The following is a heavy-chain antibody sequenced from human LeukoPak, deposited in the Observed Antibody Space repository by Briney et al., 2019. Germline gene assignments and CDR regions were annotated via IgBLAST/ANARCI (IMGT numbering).Heavy chain of an antibody. CDR2: ITGSGDST. J-gene: IGHJ4*02. CDR3: AKENPVGGTNYFDY. CDR1: GFTFSSYP. D-gene: IGHD1-26*01. Sequence: PGRSLRLSCAASGFTFSSYPMSWVRQAPGKGLEWVSAITGSGDSTFYADPVKGRFTISRDNSKNTLHLQMNTLRAEDTAVYYCAKENPVGGTNYFDYWGQGTLVSVSS. V-gene: IGHV3-23*01.